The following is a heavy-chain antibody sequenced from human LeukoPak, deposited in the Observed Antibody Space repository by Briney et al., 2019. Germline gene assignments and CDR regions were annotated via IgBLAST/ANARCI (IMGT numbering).Heavy chain of an antibody. Sequence: RSQTMSPASAVDAGSPGGNYCGWIRPPAGKGREWNGEIHKSGSTNYNPSLKSRITISVDTSKIQSSLKLSSVTAADTAVYYCARGGGAWGQGTLVTVSS. V-gene: IGHV4-34*01. J-gene: IGHJ5*02. CDR3: ARGGGA. D-gene: IGHD3-16*01. CDR1: AGSPGGNY. CDR2: IHKSGST.